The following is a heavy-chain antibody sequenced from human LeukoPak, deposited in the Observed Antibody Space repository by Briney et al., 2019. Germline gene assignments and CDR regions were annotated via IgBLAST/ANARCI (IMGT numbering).Heavy chain of an antibody. CDR1: GGSISSYD. J-gene: IGHJ4*02. CDR3: ARDTSSYYFDY. V-gene: IGHV4-59*01. D-gene: IGHD2-2*01. CDR2: IYYSGST. Sequence: NPSETLSLTCTISGGSISSYDWSWIRQPRGKGLEWIGYIYYSGSTNYNPSLKSRVTISVDTSKNQFSLKLSSVTAADTAVYYCARDTSSYYFDYWGQGTLVTVSS.